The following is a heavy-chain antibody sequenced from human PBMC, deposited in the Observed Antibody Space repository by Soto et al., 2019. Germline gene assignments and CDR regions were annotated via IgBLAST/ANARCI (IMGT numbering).Heavy chain of an antibody. Sequence: ASEALSLTWTGSGGSLSRSDYFLGWIRQAPRKGLEWIGSIYYSGSTYFNPSLQSRVTIFLDTSQKQFSLKLSSVTAADTVVYYCFRVGGYYYGMHAWRQATTVTVSS. CDR2: IYYSGST. J-gene: IGHJ6*02. D-gene: IGHD3-16*01. V-gene: IGHV4-39*01. CDR3: FRVGGYYYGMHA. CDR1: GGSLSRSDYF.